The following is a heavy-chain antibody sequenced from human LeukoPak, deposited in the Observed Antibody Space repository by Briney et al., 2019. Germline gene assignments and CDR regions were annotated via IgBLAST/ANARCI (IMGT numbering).Heavy chain of an antibody. J-gene: IGHJ6*03. CDR3: ARGGAVASYYYYMDV. D-gene: IGHD6-19*01. CDR2: IYYSGST. V-gene: IGHV4-59*01. CDR1: GGSISSYY. Sequence: PSETLSLTCTVSGGSISSYYWSWIRQPPGKGLEWIGYIYYSGSTNYNPSLKSRVTISVDTSKNQFSLKLSSVTAADTAVYYCARGGAVASYYYYMDVWGKGTTVTISS.